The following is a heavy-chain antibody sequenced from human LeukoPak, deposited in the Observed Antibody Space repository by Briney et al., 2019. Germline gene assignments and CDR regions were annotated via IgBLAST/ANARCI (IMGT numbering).Heavy chain of an antibody. D-gene: IGHD3-22*01. V-gene: IGHV3-21*01. CDR3: ARLVNYYDSSGYYYFDY. CDR2: ISSSSSYI. Sequence: GGSLRLSCAASGFTFSSYSMNWVRQAPGKGLEWVSSISSSSSYIYYADSVKGRFTISRDNAKNSLYLQMNSLRAEDTAVYYCARLVNYYDSSGYYYFDYWGQGTLVTVSS. CDR1: GFTFSSYS. J-gene: IGHJ4*02.